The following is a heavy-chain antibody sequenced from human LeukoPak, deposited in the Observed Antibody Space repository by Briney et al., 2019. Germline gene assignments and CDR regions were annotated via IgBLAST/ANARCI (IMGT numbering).Heavy chain of an antibody. CDR1: GFAVSNNY. CDR3: ARPTTRYYMDV. Sequence: GGSLRLSCAASGFAVSNNYMSWVRQAPGKGLVWVSVIYSEGTTYYGDAVKGRFTISRDDSKNTLYLQMNSLRAEDTAVYYCARPTTRYYMDVWGKGTTVTVSS. CDR2: IYSEGTT. D-gene: IGHD5-12*01. V-gene: IGHV3-53*01. J-gene: IGHJ6*03.